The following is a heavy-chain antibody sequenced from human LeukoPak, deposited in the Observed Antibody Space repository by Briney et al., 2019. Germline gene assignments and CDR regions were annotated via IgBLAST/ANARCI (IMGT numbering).Heavy chain of an antibody. D-gene: IGHD5-12*01. CDR1: GGAFTSSTYY. CDR2: IYYSGTT. J-gene: IGHJ4*02. V-gene: IGHV4-39*07. CDR3: ARGYSTSPASFDY. Sequence: SETLSLTCTVSGGAFTSSTYYWVWIRQPPGKGLEWIASIYYSGTTYYNPSLNSRVTILADTSKNQFSLKLSSVTAADTAVYYCARGYSTSPASFDYWGQGTLVTVSS.